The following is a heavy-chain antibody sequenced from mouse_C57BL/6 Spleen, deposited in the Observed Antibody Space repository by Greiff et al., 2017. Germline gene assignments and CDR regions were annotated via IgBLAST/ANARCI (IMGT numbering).Heavy chain of an antibody. CDR2: INPSTGGT. CDR3: AREDYGAMDY. V-gene: IGHV1-42*01. D-gene: IGHD1-1*02. CDR1: GYSFTGYY. J-gene: IGHJ4*01. Sequence: VHVKQSGPELVKPGASVKISCKASGYSFTGYYMNWVKQSPEKSLEWIGEINPSTGGTTYNQKFKAKPTLTVDKSSSTAYMQLKSLTSEDSAVYYCAREDYGAMDYWGQGTSVTVSS.